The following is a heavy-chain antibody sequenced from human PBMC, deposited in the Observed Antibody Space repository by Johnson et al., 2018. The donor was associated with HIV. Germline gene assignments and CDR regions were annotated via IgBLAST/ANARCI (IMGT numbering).Heavy chain of an antibody. Sequence: VQLVEPGGGLVQPGGSLRLSCAASGFTFSSYWMSWVRQAPGKGLEWVANTKQDGSEKYYVDSVKGRFNISRDNAKYSLYLQLNSLRAEDTAVYYCARSRGYGDYLGNAFDIWGQGTMVTVS. D-gene: IGHD4-17*01. CDR2: TKQDGSEK. CDR1: GFTFSSYW. V-gene: IGHV3-7*05. CDR3: ARSRGYGDYLGNAFDI. J-gene: IGHJ3*02.